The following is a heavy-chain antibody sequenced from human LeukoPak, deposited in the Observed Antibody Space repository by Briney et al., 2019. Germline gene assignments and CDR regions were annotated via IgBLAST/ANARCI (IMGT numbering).Heavy chain of an antibody. CDR1: GYTFTSYG. CDR2: ISAYNGNT. V-gene: IGHV1-18*01. D-gene: IGHD3-9*01. J-gene: IGHJ6*02. Sequence: ASVKVSCKASGYTFTSYGISWVRQAPGQGLEWMGWISAYNGNTNYAQKLQGRVTMTTDTSTSTAYMELRSLRSDDTAVYYCARGRYFDWFGQPTEYYYYGMDVWGQGTTVTVSS. CDR3: ARGRYFDWFGQPTEYYYYGMDV.